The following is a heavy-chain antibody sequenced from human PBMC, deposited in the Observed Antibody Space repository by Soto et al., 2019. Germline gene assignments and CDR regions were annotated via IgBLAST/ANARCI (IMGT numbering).Heavy chain of an antibody. D-gene: IGHD5-12*01. CDR3: ARVEVDIVATTNYYFDY. Sequence: KVSCKASGGTFSSYAISWVRQAPGQGLEWMGGIIPIFGTANYAQKFQGRVTITADKSTSTAYMELSSLRSEDTAVYYCARVEVDIVATTNYYFDYWGQGTMVTVSS. V-gene: IGHV1-69*06. J-gene: IGHJ4*02. CDR2: IIPIFGTA. CDR1: GGTFSSYA.